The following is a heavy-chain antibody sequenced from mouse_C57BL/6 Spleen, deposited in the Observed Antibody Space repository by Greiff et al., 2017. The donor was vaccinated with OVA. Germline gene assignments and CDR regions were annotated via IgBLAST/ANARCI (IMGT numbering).Heavy chain of an antibody. Sequence: EVKLVESGGGLVKPGGSLKLSCAASGFTFSSYAMSWVRQTPEKRLEWVATISDGGSYTYYPDNVKGRFTISRDNAKNNLYLQMSHLKAEDTAMYYCAREEITTATRHWYFDVWGTGTTVTVSS. CDR3: AREEITTATRHWYFDV. CDR1: GFTFSSYA. CDR2: ISDGGSYT. V-gene: IGHV5-4*01. J-gene: IGHJ1*03. D-gene: IGHD1-2*01.